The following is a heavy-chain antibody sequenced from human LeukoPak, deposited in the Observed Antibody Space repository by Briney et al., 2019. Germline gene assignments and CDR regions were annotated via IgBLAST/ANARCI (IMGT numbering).Heavy chain of an antibody. CDR1: GFTFSSYW. J-gene: IGHJ4*02. D-gene: IGHD3-10*01. Sequence: GGSLRLSCAASGFTFSSYWMHWVRQAPGKGLVWVSRINCDGSSTSYADSVKGRFTISRDNAKNTLYLQMNSLRAEDTAVYFCARDAPTMARGVMAPDYWGQGTLVTVSS. CDR3: ARDAPTMARGVMAPDY. CDR2: INCDGSST. V-gene: IGHV3-74*01.